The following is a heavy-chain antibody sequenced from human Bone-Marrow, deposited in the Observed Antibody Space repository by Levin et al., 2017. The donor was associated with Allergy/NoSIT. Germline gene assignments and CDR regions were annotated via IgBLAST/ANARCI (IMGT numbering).Heavy chain of an antibody. V-gene: IGHV4-34*01. CDR3: ARGFWNGCYTWGFDH. CDR2: ISQTGIT. D-gene: IGHD3-3*01. Sequence: KASETLSLTCAVYGGSFSGYYWSWIRQPPGKGLEWIGEISQTGITNYNPSLKSRVTMSVDTSKNQFSLNLTSVTAADTAVYYCARGFWNGCYTWGFDHWGQGTLVTVSS. J-gene: IGHJ4*02. CDR1: GGSFSGYY.